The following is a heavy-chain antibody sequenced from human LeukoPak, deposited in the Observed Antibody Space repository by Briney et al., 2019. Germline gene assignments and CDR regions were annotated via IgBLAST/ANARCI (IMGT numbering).Heavy chain of an antibody. CDR1: GFTFNSYG. Sequence: AGGALRLSCAASGFTFNSYGMHWVRQAPGKGLEWVAVIWYDGSNEYYADPVKGRFTISRANSKNTLYLQMDSLRVEDTAVYYCARDDSSDYLPGAFDFWGQGTVVTVSS. D-gene: IGHD3-22*01. CDR2: IWYDGSNE. V-gene: IGHV3-33*01. J-gene: IGHJ3*01. CDR3: ARDDSSDYLPGAFDF.